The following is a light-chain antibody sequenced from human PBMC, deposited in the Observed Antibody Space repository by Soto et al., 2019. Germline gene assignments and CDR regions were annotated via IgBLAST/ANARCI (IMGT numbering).Light chain of an antibody. CDR3: SSYVGSNHFDV. CDR2: EVT. J-gene: IGLJ1*01. V-gene: IGLV2-8*01. CDR1: SSDVGGYNY. Sequence: QSVLTQPPSASGSPGQSVTISCTGTSSDVGGYNYVSWYQQHPDKAPKLMIYEVTKRPSGVPDRFSGSKSVNTASMTVSGLQAEDEADYYCSSYVGSNHFDVFGTGTKLTVL.